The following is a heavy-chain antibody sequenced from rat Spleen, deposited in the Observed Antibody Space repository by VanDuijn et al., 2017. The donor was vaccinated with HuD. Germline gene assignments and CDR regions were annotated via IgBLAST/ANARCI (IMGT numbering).Heavy chain of an antibody. J-gene: IGHJ2*01. CDR3: ARHGYNSYFDY. CDR1: GFTFNNYG. Sequence: EVQLVESGGGLVQPGRSLKLSCAASGFTFNNYGMAWVRQAPTKGLEWVATISSDGRRNYYRDSVKGRFTIPRDNAKSSLYLQMDSLRSADTATYYCARHGYNSYFDYWGQGVMVTVSS. V-gene: IGHV5-29*01. D-gene: IGHD1-9*01. CDR2: ISSDGRRN.